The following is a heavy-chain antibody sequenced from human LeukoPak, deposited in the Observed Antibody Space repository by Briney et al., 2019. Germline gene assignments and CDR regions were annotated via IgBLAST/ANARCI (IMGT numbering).Heavy chain of an antibody. V-gene: IGHV4-34*01. J-gene: IGHJ6*03. CDR2: INHSGST. D-gene: IGHD3-22*01. CDR1: GGSFSGYC. Sequence: PSETLSLTCAVYGGSFSGYCWSWIRQPPGKGLEWIGEINHSGSTNYNPSLKSRVTISVDTSKNQFSLKLSSVTAADTAVYYCARRYYDSSGYYYSYYYYMDVWGKGTTVTISS. CDR3: ARRYYDSSGYYYSYYYYMDV.